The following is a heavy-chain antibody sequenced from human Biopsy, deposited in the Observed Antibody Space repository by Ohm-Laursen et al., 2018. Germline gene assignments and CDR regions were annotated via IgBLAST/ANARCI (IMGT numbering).Heavy chain of an antibody. CDR2: IIPILGTV. D-gene: IGHD3-10*01. CDR1: GDTFTTSA. J-gene: IGHJ6*02. V-gene: IGHV1-69*04. Sequence: SSVKVSCKSSGDTFTTSAISWVRQVPGQGLDWMGRIIPILGTVNYGQNFQGRVTIRADTSTTFLELTSLRYDDTAVYYCASGNIGGVGLDVWGLGTTVTVSS. CDR3: ASGNIGGVGLDV.